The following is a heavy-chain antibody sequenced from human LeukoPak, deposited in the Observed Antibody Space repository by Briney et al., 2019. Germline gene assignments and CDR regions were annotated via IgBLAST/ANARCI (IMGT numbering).Heavy chain of an antibody. CDR2: INSDGSST. V-gene: IGHV3-74*01. J-gene: IGHJ4*02. Sequence: PGGSLRLSCAASGFTFSSYWMYWVRQAPGKGLVWVSRINSDGSSTRYADSVKGRFTISRDNGKNTLYLQMNSLEAEDTAVYYCAELTSLVEQFWGQGTLVTVSS. CDR1: GFTFSSYW. CDR3: AELTSLVEQF. D-gene: IGHD3-9*01.